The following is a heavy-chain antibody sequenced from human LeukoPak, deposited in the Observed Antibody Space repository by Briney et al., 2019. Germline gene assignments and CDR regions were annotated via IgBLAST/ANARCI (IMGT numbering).Heavy chain of an antibody. Sequence: SETLSLTCAVYGGSFSGYYWSWIRQPPRKGLEWIGEINHSGSTNYNPSLKSRVTISVDTSKNQFSLKLSSVTAADTAVYYCARGRGRISRDPWYFDLWGRGTLVTVSS. V-gene: IGHV4-34*01. D-gene: IGHD5-24*01. J-gene: IGHJ2*01. CDR1: GGSFSGYY. CDR2: INHSGST. CDR3: ARGRGRISRDPWYFDL.